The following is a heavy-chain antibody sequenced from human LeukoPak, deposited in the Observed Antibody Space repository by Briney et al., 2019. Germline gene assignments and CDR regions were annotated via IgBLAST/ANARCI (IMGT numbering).Heavy chain of an antibody. CDR2: INAYNGNT. D-gene: IGHD4-23*01. CDR1: GYTFTSYG. CDR3: ARDPDGGRDFDY. J-gene: IGHJ4*02. V-gene: IGHV1-18*01. Sequence: ASVKVSCKASGYTFTSYGISWVRQAPGQGLEWMGWINAYNGNTNYARKFQGRVTMTTDTSTSTAYMELRSLRSDDTAVYYCARDPDGGRDFDYRGQGTLVTVSS.